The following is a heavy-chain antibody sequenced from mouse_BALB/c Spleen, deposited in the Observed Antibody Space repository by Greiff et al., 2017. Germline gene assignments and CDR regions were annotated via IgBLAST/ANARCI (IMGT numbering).Heavy chain of an antibody. CDR2: FHPYNDDT. J-gene: IGHJ1*01. Sequence: QVQLKESGAELVKPGASVKMSCKAFGYTFTTYPIEWMKQNHGKSLEWIGNFHPYNDDTKYNEKFKGKAKLTVEKSSSTVYLELSRLTSDDSAVYYCARRRVLLRWYFDVWGAGTTVTVSS. D-gene: IGHD1-1*01. CDR1: GYTFTTYP. V-gene: IGHV1-47*01. CDR3: ARRRVLLRWYFDV.